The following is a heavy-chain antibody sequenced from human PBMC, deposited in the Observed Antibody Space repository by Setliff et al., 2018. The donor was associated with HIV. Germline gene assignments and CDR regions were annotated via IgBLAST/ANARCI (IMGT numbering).Heavy chain of an antibody. CDR2: LNPNSGGP. J-gene: IGHJ4*02. CDR1: GYIFTDYY. CDR3: ARLFYDYWSGFYSGDY. V-gene: IGHV1-2*06. D-gene: IGHD3-3*01. Sequence: ASVKVSCKPSGYIFTDYYIHWVRQAPGQGLEWMGRLNPNSGGPSYAQKFQGRVTMTRDTSINTAFMELNSLRSDDTAVYYCARLFYDYWSGFYSGDYWGQGTLVTVSS.